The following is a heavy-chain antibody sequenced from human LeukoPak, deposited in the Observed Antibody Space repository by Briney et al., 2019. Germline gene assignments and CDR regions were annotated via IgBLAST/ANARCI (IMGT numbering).Heavy chain of an antibody. V-gene: IGHV4-59*11. D-gene: IGHD3-22*01. Sequence: PSETLSLTCTVSGGSISSQYWSWIRQPPGKGLEWIGYMYSSGSTNYNPSLKSRVTMSVDTSKNQFSLKLTSVTAADTAVYYCARPYYYDSSGTKGAFDIWGQGTMVTVSS. CDR2: MYSSGST. CDR3: ARPYYYDSSGTKGAFDI. J-gene: IGHJ3*02. CDR1: GGSISSQY.